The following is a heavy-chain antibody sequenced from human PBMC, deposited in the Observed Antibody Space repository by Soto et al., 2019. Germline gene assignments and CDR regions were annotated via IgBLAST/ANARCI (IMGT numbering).Heavy chain of an antibody. V-gene: IGHV4-31*03. D-gene: IGHD1-7*01. CDR1: GDALNFGGYY. J-gene: IGHJ5*02. CDR3: ARDSHTNWNYRAP. CDR2: IYHTGKT. Sequence: QVQLQESGPGLVKPSQTLSLTCSVSGDALNFGGYYWTWIRQRPGKGLEWLGYIYHTGKTYYNPSLESRFVISIDTSKNQFCRRLSSVTVADMAVYYCARDSHTNWNYRAPWGQGMMVTVSS.